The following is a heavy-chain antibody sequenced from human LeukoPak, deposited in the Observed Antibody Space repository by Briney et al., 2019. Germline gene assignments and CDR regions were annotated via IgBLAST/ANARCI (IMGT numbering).Heavy chain of an antibody. J-gene: IGHJ4*02. CDR3: AKDLYGSGSYQIRLFDY. D-gene: IGHD3-10*01. CDR2: IRYDGSSK. CDR1: GFTFSSYG. Sequence: PGGSLRLSCAASGFTFSSYGMHWVRQAPGKGLEWVAFIRYDGSSKFYADSVKGRFTISRGNSKNTLYLQMNSLRVEDTAVYYCAKDLYGSGSYQIRLFDYWGQGTLVTVSS. V-gene: IGHV3-30*02.